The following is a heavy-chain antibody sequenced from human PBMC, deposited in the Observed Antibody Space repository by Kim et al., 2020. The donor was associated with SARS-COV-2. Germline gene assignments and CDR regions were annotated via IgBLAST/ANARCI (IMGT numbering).Heavy chain of an antibody. CDR2: IKQDGSEK. V-gene: IGHV3-7*01. CDR1: GFTFSGYW. Sequence: GGSLRLSCAASGFTFSGYWMNWVRQAPGKGLEWVANIKQDGSEKYYVDSVKGRFTISRDNATNSLYLHMDSLRAEDTAVYYCARVRYSSSPGRSDYWGRGTLVTVSS. J-gene: IGHJ4*02. CDR3: ARVRYSSSPGRSDY. D-gene: IGHD6-6*01.